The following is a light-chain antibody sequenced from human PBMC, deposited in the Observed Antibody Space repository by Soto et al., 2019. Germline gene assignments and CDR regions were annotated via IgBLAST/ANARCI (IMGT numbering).Light chain of an antibody. CDR1: QSVSSY. CDR3: QQRSNWLT. J-gene: IGKJ4*01. CDR2: DAS. V-gene: IGKV3-11*01. Sequence: EIVLTQSPATLSLSPGERATLSCRASQSVSSYLAWYKQKPGQAPRLLIYDASNRATGIPARFSGGGSGTDFTLTISSLEPEDFAVYYCQQRSNWLTFGGGTKVEIK.